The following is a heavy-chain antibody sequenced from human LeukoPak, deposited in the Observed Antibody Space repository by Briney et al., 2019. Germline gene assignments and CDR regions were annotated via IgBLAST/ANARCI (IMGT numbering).Heavy chain of an antibody. CDR1: GYTFTSYG. D-gene: IGHD2-2*01. V-gene: IGHV1-18*01. CDR3: ARDLSSTSWRAFDI. Sequence: ASVKVSCKASGYTFTSYGISWVRQAPGQGLEWMGWISAYNGNTNYAQKLQGRVTMTTDTSTSTAYMELRSLRPDDTAVYYCARDLSSTSWRAFDIWGQGTMVTVSS. CDR2: ISAYNGNT. J-gene: IGHJ3*02.